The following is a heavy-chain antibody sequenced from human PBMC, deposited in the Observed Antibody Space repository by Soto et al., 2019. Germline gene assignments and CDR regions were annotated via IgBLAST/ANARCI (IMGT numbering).Heavy chain of an antibody. CDR1: GYTFTSYY. V-gene: IGHV1-46*01. D-gene: IGHD3-22*01. J-gene: IGHJ4*02. CDR2: INPSGGST. Sequence: ASVKVSCKASGYTFTSYYMHWVRQAPGQGLEWMGIINPSGGSTSYAQKFQGRVTMTRDTSTSTVYMELSSLRSEDTAVYYCARDHPTFDYDSSGYYQGEYYFDYWGQGTLVTVSS. CDR3: ARDHPTFDYDSSGYYQGEYYFDY.